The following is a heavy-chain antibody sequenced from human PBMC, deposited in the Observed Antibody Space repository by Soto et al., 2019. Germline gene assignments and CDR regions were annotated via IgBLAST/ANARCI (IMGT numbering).Heavy chain of an antibody. CDR1: GDSVSSNTAS. CDR2: TYFRSKWYN. V-gene: IGHV6-1*01. D-gene: IGHD5-12*01. J-gene: IGHJ5*02. CDR3: AKGDNLGPKTGYAFDP. Sequence: SQTLSLTCAISGDSVSSNTASWNWIRQSPSRGLEWLGRTYFRSKWYNDYAVSVKSRIIINPDTSNNQFSLQLNSVTPEDSAVYFCAKGDNLGPKTGYAFDPWGQGIMVTVSS.